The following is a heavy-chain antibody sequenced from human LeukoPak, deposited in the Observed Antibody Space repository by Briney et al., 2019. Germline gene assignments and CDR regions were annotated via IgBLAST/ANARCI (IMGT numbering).Heavy chain of an antibody. J-gene: IGHJ6*04. CDR3: ARMTFGGMDF. D-gene: IGHD3-16*01. V-gene: IGHV3-72*01. CDR2: TRSKVNNHTT. CDR1: GITLSDQY. Sequence: PGGSLRLSCAASGITLSDQYMEWVRQTPGKGLXXVGRTRSKVNNHTTEYAASVKGRFTISRDDSNNSLYLQMNSLKTEDTAVYYCARMTFGGMDFWGKGTTVTVSS.